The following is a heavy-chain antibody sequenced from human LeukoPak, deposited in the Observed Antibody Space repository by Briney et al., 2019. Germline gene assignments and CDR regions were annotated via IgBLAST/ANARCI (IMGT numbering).Heavy chain of an antibody. V-gene: IGHV4-39*01. CDR3: ARGWGDGYNYHYFDY. D-gene: IGHD5-24*01. CDR2: IYYSGST. Sequence: SETLSLTCTVSGGSISSSSFYWGWIRQPPGKGLEWIGSIYYSGSTYYNPSLKSRVTISVDTSKNQFSLKLSSVTVADTAVYYCARGWGDGYNYHYFDYWGQGTLVTVSS. J-gene: IGHJ4*02. CDR1: GGSISSSSFY.